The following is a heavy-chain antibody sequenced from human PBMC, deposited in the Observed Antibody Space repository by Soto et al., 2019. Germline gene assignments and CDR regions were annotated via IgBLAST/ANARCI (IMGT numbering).Heavy chain of an antibody. V-gene: IGHV5-51*01. J-gene: IGHJ6*02. CDR2: IFPGDSDT. CDR1: GYRLISYW. CDR3: ARLSTVTYQYYYAMDV. Sequence: GESLKISCQASGYRLISYWIGWVRQMPGKGLEWMGIIFPGDSDTTYSPSFQGQVTISVDKSISTAYLQWSSLKASDTAMYYCARLSTVTYQYYYAMDVWGQGTTDTVSS. D-gene: IGHD4-4*01.